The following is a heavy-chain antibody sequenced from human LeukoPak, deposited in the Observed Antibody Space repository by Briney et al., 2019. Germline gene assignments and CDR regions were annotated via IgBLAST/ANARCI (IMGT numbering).Heavy chain of an antibody. J-gene: IGHJ3*02. CDR1: GGSISSCSYY. D-gene: IGHD3-22*01. CDR3: PRVLAYHYYSSRYYKNSAFDI. V-gene: IGHV4-61*02. Sequence: SETLSLTCTVSGGSISSCSYYWIWLRQPAGKGLEWIGRIYTSGSTYYNPSLKSRATISVNTSKNQFSLKLSTVTAARTALYYYPRVLAYHYYSSRYYKNSAFDISRQGTMATVSS. CDR2: IYTSGST.